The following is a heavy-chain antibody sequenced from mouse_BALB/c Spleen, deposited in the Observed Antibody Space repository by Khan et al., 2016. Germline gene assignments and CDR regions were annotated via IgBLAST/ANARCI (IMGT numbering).Heavy chain of an antibody. Sequence: EVELVESGGGLMKPGGSLKLSCAASGFAFSSYDMSWVRQTPEKRREWVATISSGGSYTYYPDSVKGRFTISRDNARNTVYLQMSSLRSEDTASCYCGRGTITTGAWVAYWSQGTLVTVTA. CDR1: GFAFSSYD. CDR2: ISSGGSYT. CDR3: GRGTITTGAWVAY. J-gene: IGHJ3*01. V-gene: IGHV5-9*02. D-gene: IGHD2-4*01.